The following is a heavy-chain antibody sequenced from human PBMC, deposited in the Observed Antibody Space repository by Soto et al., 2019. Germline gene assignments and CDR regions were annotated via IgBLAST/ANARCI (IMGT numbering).Heavy chain of an antibody. D-gene: IGHD2-15*01. Sequence: PSETLSLTCAVYGGSFSGYYWSRIRQPPGKGLEWIGEINHSGSTNYNPSLKSRVTISVDTSKNQFSLKLSSVTAADTAVYYCARGLICSGGSCYRDAFDTWGQGTMVTVS. CDR3: ARGLICSGGSCYRDAFDT. CDR2: INHSGST. V-gene: IGHV4-34*01. J-gene: IGHJ3*02. CDR1: GGSFSGYY.